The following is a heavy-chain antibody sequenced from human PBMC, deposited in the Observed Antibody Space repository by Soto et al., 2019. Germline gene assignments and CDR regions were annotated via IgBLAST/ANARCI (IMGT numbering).Heavy chain of an antibody. J-gene: IGHJ3*01. V-gene: IGHV3-53*01. Sequence: DVQLVESGGGLIQPGESLRLSCAAFGLTISGKKYVAWVRQAPGKGLEWVSALYDVDGSFYADSVKGRFTTSSDSSKTNVYLQMNDLRPDGTAVYYCATWHEREHAYDVWGQGTTVTVSS. CDR3: ATWHEREHAYDV. CDR2: LYDVDGS. D-gene: IGHD1-1*01. CDR1: GLTISGKKY.